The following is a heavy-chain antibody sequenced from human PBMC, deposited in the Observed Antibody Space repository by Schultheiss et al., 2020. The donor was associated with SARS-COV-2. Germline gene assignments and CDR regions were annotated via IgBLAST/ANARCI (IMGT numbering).Heavy chain of an antibody. CDR2: IYYSGST. D-gene: IGHD6-19*01. CDR3: ARVRSPQWPGPNSKYYFDY. Sequence: SETLSLTCTVSGGSISSYYWSWIRQPPGKGLEWIGYIYYSGSTNYNPSLKSRVTISVDTSKNQFSLKLSSVTAADTAVYYCARVRSPQWPGPNSKYYFDYWGQGTLVTVSS. V-gene: IGHV4-59*01. CDR1: GGSISSYY. J-gene: IGHJ4*02.